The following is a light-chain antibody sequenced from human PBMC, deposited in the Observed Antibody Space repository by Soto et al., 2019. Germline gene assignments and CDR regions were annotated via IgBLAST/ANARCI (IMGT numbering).Light chain of an antibody. CDR1: QTFNSY. CDR3: QQLSTCPSA. J-gene: IGKJ4*01. Sequence: IQMTQSPSSLSASVTDRVTITCRASQTFNSYLNWYQQKPGEAPKLLIFAAYTLQSGVPSRFSGSGSGIDFTLTISSLRAEDFATYYCQQLSTCPSALGGGTKVDIK. V-gene: IGKV1-9*01. CDR2: AAY.